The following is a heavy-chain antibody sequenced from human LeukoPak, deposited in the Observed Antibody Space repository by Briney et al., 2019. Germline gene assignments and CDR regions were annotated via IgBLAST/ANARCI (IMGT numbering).Heavy chain of an antibody. CDR1: GGSFSGYY. J-gene: IGHJ3*02. D-gene: IGHD3-10*01. Sequence: PSETLSLTCAVYGGSFSGYYWSWIRQPPGKGLEWIGEINHSGSTNYNPSLKSRVTISVDTSKNQFSLKLSSVTAADTAVYYCARILWFGEANAFDIWGQGTMVTVSS. CDR2: INHSGST. CDR3: ARILWFGEANAFDI. V-gene: IGHV4-34*01.